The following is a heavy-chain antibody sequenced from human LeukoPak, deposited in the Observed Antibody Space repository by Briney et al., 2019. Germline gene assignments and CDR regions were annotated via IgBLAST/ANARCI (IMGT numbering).Heavy chain of an antibody. CDR2: IKSRAGGGTS. D-gene: IGHD3-10*01. CDR3: VADVPFPLSQIDF. Sequence: GGSLRLSCAVSGFTFSDGWMSWVRQAPGKGLELVARIKSRAGGGTSEYAAPLQGSFTISSDDSKYTLHLQMNSLKTETTAIYYCVADVPFPLSQIDFWGQRTLVTVSS. V-gene: IGHV3-15*01. J-gene: IGHJ4*02. CDR1: GFTFSDGW.